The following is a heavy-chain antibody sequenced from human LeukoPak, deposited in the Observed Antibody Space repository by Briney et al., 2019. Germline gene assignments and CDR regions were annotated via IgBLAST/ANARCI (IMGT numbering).Heavy chain of an antibody. D-gene: IGHD3-16*01. V-gene: IGHV3-23*01. CDR2: ISFSGVNT. Sequence: PGGSLRLSCVASGFTFSNYGMSWVRQAPGKGLEWVSRISFSGVNTYYADSVRGRFTISRDKSKNTLFLQMNSLRAEDTAVYYCAKGGYDYAEYVDYWRQGTLVTVSS. CDR3: AKGGYDYAEYVDY. J-gene: IGHJ4*02. CDR1: GFTFSNYG.